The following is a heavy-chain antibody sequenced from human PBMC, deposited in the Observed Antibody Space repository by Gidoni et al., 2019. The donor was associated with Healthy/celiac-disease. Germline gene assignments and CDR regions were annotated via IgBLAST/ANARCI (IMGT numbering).Heavy chain of an antibody. V-gene: IGHV4-39*01. Sequence: QLQLHESGPGLVKPSETLSLTCTVSGATISSSSYHWGRIRQPPGKGLGWIGSIYYSGRTYYNPTLKNRVTISVDTSKNQFSRKLSAVTAADTAVYYCARPTDGNFDYWGQGTLVTVSS. J-gene: IGHJ4*02. CDR2: IYYSGRT. CDR1: GATISSSSYH. D-gene: IGHD1-26*01. CDR3: ARPTDGNFDY.